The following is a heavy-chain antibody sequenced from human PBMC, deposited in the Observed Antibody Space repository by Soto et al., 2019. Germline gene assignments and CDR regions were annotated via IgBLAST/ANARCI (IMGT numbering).Heavy chain of an antibody. J-gene: IGHJ4*02. CDR2: IIPIFGTA. D-gene: IGHD5-18*01. CDR1: GGTFSSYA. CDR3: ARGLVGYSYGLDY. V-gene: IGHV1-69*06. Sequence: SVKVSCKASGGTFSSYAISWVRRAPGQGLEWMGGIIPIFGTANYAQKFQGRVTITADKSTSTAYMELSSLRSEDTAVYYCARGLVGYSYGLDYWGQGTLVTVSS.